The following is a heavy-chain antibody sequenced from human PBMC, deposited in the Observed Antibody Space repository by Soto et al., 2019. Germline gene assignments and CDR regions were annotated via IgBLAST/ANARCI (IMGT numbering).Heavy chain of an antibody. J-gene: IGHJ4*02. CDR3: AWGSMYFDY. D-gene: IGHD2-15*01. CDR1: EFTVTNNY. Sequence: EVQLVESGGGLIQPGGSLRLSCAVSEFTVTNNYMNWVRQAPGRGLEWVAVIYSGGDTYYADSVKGRFTVSRDNSKNTLYLQRNSLRGEDTAGYFCAWGSMYFDYWGQGTFVTVSS. V-gene: IGHV3-53*01. CDR2: IYSGGDT.